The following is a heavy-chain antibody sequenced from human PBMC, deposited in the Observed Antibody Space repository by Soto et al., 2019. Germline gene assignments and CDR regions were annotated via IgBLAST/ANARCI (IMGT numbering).Heavy chain of an antibody. D-gene: IGHD3-9*01. V-gene: IGHV4-39*01. Sequence: QLQLQESGPGLVKPSETLSLTSTVSGGSISSSSYFCGWTRQPPGRGLEWTGSIYYTGGTYCNPSLKSRVTISVDTSKNQFSLKLSSVTAADTAVYYCASVNILTGYYLDRWGQGTLVTVSS. J-gene: IGHJ4*02. CDR1: GGSISSSSYF. CDR3: ASVNILTGYYLDR. CDR2: IYYTGGT.